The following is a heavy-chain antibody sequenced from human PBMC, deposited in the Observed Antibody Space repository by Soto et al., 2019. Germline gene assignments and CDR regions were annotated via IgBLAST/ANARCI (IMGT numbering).Heavy chain of an antibody. J-gene: IGHJ4*02. CDR3: TLAVAGPNDY. CDR2: IRSKANSYAT. CDR1: GFTFSGSA. V-gene: IGHV3-73*01. Sequence: GGSLRLSCAASGFTFSGSAMRWVRQASGKGPEWVGRIRSKANSYATAYAASVKGRFTISRDDSKNTAYLQMNSLKTEDTAVYYCTLAVAGPNDYWGQGTLVTVSS. D-gene: IGHD6-19*01.